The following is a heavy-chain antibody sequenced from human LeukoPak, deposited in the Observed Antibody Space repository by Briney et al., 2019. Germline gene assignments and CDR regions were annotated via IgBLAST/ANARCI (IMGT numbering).Heavy chain of an antibody. J-gene: IGHJ4*02. CDR1: GFTFSSYG. D-gene: IGHD5-12*01. Sequence: PGGSLRLSCAASGFTFSSYGMHWVRQAPGKGLEWVAVISYDGSNKYYADSVKGRFTISRDNSKNTLYLQMNSLRAEDTAVYYCAREPEWLRGAMDYWGQGTLVTVSS. CDR3: AREPEWLRGAMDY. V-gene: IGHV3-30*03. CDR2: ISYDGSNK.